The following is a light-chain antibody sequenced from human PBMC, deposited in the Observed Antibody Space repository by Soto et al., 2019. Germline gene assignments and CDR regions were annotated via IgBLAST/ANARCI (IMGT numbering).Light chain of an antibody. CDR3: SSHGGNSPYV. V-gene: IGLV2-8*01. CDR1: TGDIGNYNF. J-gene: IGLJ1*01. Sequence: QCALTQPPSASGTPGQSVAISCTGTTGDIGNYNFVSWYQQHPGKAPKLLILEVNKRPSGVADRFSGSKSGNTASLTVSGLHAEVEADYYCSSHGGNSPYVFGTGTTLTVL. CDR2: EVN.